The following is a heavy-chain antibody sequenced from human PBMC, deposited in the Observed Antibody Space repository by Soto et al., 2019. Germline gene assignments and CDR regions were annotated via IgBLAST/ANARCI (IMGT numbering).Heavy chain of an antibody. CDR1: GYSITNGYY. CDR3: VRALYCSGGSCSPLRGMDV. CDR2: IYHSGST. V-gene: IGHV4-38-2*01. Sequence: SETLSLTCAVSGYSITNGYYWGWIRQPPGRGLEWIGTIYHSGSTYYNPSLKTRVTISVDTSKNQFSLKLSSVTAADTAVYYCVRALYCSGGSCSPLRGMDVWGQGTTVTAP. D-gene: IGHD2-15*01. J-gene: IGHJ6*02.